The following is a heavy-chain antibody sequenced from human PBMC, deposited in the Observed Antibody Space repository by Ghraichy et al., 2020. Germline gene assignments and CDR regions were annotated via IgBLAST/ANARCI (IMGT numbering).Heavy chain of an antibody. Sequence: GGSLRLSCAASGFSFRSYWMMWARQGPGMELDWVAQIKPDGTEKYYVESVRGRFTISRDNANNLLFLQMNNFRAEDTALYYCVRDAGRGGDMDYWGQGTLVTASS. CDR2: IKPDGTEK. V-gene: IGHV3-7*01. D-gene: IGHD2-21*02. J-gene: IGHJ4*02. CDR3: VRDAGRGGDMDY. CDR1: GFSFRSYW.